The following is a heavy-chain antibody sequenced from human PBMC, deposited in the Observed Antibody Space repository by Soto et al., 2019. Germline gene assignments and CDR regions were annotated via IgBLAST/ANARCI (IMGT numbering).Heavy chain of an antibody. Sequence: PGGSLRLSCAASGFTFSSYGMHWVRQAPGKGLEWVAVISYDGSNKYYADSVKGRFTISRDNSKNTLYLQMNSLRAEDTAVYYSAKDVLRFLEWLFPDGEYFDYGGQGTLVTVSS. J-gene: IGHJ4*02. CDR3: AKDVLRFLEWLFPDGEYFDY. D-gene: IGHD3-3*01. CDR1: GFTFSSYG. CDR2: ISYDGSNK. V-gene: IGHV3-30*18.